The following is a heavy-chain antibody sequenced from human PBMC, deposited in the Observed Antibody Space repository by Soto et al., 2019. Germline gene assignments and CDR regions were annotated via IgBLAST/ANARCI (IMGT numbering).Heavy chain of an antibody. CDR1: GFTLSKYW. CDR3: VRELGLAY. Sequence: GGSLRLSCAASGFTLSKYWMTWVRQAPGKGLEWVANINKDGSQKNYVDSVKGRFTIARDNGQNSLSLQINSLRVEDTAVYYCVRELGLAYWGQGALVTVS. V-gene: IGHV3-7*03. D-gene: IGHD7-27*01. CDR2: INKDGSQK. J-gene: IGHJ4*02.